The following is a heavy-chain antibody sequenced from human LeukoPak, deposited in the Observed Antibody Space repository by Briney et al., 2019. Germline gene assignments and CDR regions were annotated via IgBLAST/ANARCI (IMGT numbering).Heavy chain of an antibody. V-gene: IGHV4-39*01. J-gene: IGHJ4*02. Sequence: SETLSLTCTVSGGSISSNSYYWGWIRQPPGKGLEWIGSIYYSGSTNNNPSLKSRVTRSVDTSKNQFSLKLSSVTATDTAVYYCARRRTMFGYFAGEFDYWGQGTLVTVSS. D-gene: IGHD3-10*02. CDR3: ARRRTMFGYFAGEFDY. CDR2: IYYSGST. CDR1: GGSISSNSYY.